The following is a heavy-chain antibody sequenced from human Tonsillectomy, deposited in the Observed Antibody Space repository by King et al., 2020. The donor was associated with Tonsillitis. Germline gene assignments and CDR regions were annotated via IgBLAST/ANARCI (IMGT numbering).Heavy chain of an antibody. CDR2: INPYSGGT. CDR3: ARVIVTAYYLLNFDY. CDR1: GYNFINYY. Sequence: QLVQSGAEGKKPGASVRVSCKASGYNFINYYIHWVRQAPGQGLEWMGWINPYSGGTKFEQRFQGRVTLTSDTTTSTAYMELRRLTSDDTAVYFCARVIVTAYYLLNFDYWGQGTLVTVSS. J-gene: IGHJ4*02. V-gene: IGHV1-2*02. D-gene: IGHD3-9*01.